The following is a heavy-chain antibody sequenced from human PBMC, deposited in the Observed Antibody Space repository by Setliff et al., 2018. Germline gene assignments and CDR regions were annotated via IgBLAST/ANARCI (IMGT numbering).Heavy chain of an antibody. Sequence: KTSETLSLTCTVSGGSMNSYYLSWIRQPPGKGLEWIGDIYDTGSTNYNPSLKSRVTISVDTSKNQFSLKLTSVTAADTAVYYCARDGYYGSGIYYPLAFWGQGTLVTVSS. J-gene: IGHJ4*02. CDR1: GGSMNSYY. D-gene: IGHD3-10*01. V-gene: IGHV4-59*01. CDR2: IYDTGST. CDR3: ARDGYYGSGIYYPLAF.